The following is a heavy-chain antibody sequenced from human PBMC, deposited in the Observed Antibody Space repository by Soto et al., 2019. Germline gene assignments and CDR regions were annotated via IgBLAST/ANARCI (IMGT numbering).Heavy chain of an antibody. V-gene: IGHV4-61*08. D-gene: IGHD4-17*01. J-gene: IGHJ4*02. CDR3: ARAGDDYGNFGY. CDR1: GGSVSSGDYY. CDR2: IYYSGST. Sequence: PSETLSLTCTVSGGSVSSGDYYWSWIRQPPGKGLEWIGNIYYSGSTYYNPSLKSRVTISVDTSKNQFSLKLSSVTAADTAVYYCARAGDDYGNFGYWGQGTLVTV.